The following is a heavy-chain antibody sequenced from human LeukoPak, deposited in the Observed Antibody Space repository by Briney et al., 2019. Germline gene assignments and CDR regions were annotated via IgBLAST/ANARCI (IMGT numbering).Heavy chain of an antibody. Sequence: WIRQTPGKGLEWVAFTPSDGRFEDYADSVKGRFTISRDNSKNTLYLQMNSLRAEDTAVYYCARVLSVSSGRDYWGQGTLVTVSS. CDR2: TPSDGRFE. V-gene: IGHV3-30*14. CDR3: ARVLSVSSGRDY. J-gene: IGHJ4*02. D-gene: IGHD3-22*01.